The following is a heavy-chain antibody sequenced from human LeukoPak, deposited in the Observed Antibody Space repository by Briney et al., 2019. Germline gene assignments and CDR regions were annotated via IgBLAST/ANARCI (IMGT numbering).Heavy chain of an antibody. CDR3: AKSDWDDSSGYVDY. Sequence: PGGSLRLSCAASGFTFSSYGMSWVRQAPGKGLEWVSAISGSGGSTYYADSVKGRFTISRDNSKNTLYLQMNSLRAEDTAVYYCAKSDWDDSSGYVDYWGQGTLVTVSS. CDR2: ISGSGGST. D-gene: IGHD3-22*01. CDR1: GFTFSSYG. V-gene: IGHV3-23*01. J-gene: IGHJ4*02.